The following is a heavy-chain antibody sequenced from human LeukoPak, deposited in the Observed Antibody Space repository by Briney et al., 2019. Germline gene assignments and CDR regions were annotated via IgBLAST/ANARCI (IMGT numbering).Heavy chain of an antibody. CDR1: GFTFSGYG. CDR2: IWYDGSNK. CDR3: ARVGYYDFWSGYYYYYYYMDV. V-gene: IGHV3-33*01. D-gene: IGHD3-3*01. Sequence: PGRSLRLSCAASGFTFSGYGMHWVRQAPGKGLEWVAVIWYDGSNKYYADSVKGRFTISRDNSKNTLYLQMNSLRAEDTAVYYCARVGYYDFWSGYYYYYYYMDVWGKGTTVTVSS. J-gene: IGHJ6*03.